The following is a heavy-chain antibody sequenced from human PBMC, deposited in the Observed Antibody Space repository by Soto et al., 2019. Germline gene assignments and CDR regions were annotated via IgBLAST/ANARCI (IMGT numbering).Heavy chain of an antibody. Sequence: SETLSLTCAVYGGSFSGYYWSWIRQPPGKGLEWIGEINHSGSTNYNPSLKSRVTISVDTPKNQFSLKLSSVTAADTAVYYCARARRAPIAAAGTGWFDPWGQGTLVTVSS. J-gene: IGHJ5*02. CDR2: INHSGST. CDR1: GGSFSGYY. CDR3: ARARRAPIAAAGTGWFDP. D-gene: IGHD6-13*01. V-gene: IGHV4-34*01.